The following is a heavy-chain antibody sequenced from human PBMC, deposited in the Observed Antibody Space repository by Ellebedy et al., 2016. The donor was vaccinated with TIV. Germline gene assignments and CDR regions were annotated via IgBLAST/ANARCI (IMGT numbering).Heavy chain of an antibody. CDR1: GFTFNRYA. D-gene: IGHD5-18*01. V-gene: IGHV3-23*01. CDR3: AKDRTPGDGYWVFDD. CDR2: IVGSGA. J-gene: IGHJ4*02. Sequence: GESLKISCAASGFTFNRYAIGWVRQAPGKGLEWVSGIVGSGAQKYADSVKGRFTISRDNSKCTVDLQMNSLRVEDTAVYFCAKDRTPGDGYWVFDDWGQGTLVTVSS.